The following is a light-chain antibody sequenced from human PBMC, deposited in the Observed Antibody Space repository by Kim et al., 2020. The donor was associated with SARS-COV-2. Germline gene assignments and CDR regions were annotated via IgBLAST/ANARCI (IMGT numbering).Light chain of an antibody. V-gene: IGKV4-1*01. CDR3: HQYYSAFWT. Sequence: ASINCQSSQSLLDSSDNRTYLTWYQQKTGQSPRVLISWASTRESGVPDRFSGSGSETDFTLTISNVQAEDVAVYHCHQYYSAFWTFGQGTKVDIK. CDR2: WAS. CDR1: QSLLDSSDNRTY. J-gene: IGKJ1*01.